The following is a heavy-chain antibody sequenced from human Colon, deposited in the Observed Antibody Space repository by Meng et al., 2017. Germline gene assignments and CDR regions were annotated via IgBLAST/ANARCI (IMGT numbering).Heavy chain of an antibody. CDR3: ARGRGSYSSIDF. CDR1: GGPVSSTCSI. D-gene: IGHD1-26*01. CDR2: VYDTGSA. Sequence: GPRRVRPSDTLSFPCTLSGGPVSSTCSIWSWIRQNPGKSLEWSGYVYDTGSANYNPSLESRVTISVDTSKNHFSLNLTSVTAADTAVYYCARGRGSYSSIDFWGQGTLVTVSS. J-gene: IGHJ4*02. V-gene: IGHV4-61*03.